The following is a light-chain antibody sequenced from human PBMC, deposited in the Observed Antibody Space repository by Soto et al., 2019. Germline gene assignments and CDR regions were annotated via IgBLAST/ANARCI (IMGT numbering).Light chain of an antibody. CDR2: DVS. J-gene: IGLJ1*01. CDR3: SSYTSTNTLYV. Sequence: QSVLTQPASVSGSPGQSITISCTGTTSDVGNYNLVSWYQQHPGKATKLMIFDVSRRPSGVSDRFSASKSGNTASLTISGLQAEDGADYYCSSYTSTNTLYVFGTGTKVTVL. CDR1: TSDVGNYNL. V-gene: IGLV2-14*03.